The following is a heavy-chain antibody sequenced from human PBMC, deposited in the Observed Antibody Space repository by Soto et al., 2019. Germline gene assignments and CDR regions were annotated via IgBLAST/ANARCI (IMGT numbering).Heavy chain of an antibody. V-gene: IGHV3-64*01. CDR1: GFTFSSYA. CDR3: ASQPPHYDILTGYFDY. J-gene: IGHJ4*02. Sequence: GGSLRLSCAASGFTFSSYAMHWVRQAPGKGLEYVSAISSNGGSTYYANSVKGRFTISRDNSKNTLYLQMGSLRAEDMAVYYCASQPPHYDILTGYFDYWGQGTLVTVSS. D-gene: IGHD3-9*01. CDR2: ISSNGGST.